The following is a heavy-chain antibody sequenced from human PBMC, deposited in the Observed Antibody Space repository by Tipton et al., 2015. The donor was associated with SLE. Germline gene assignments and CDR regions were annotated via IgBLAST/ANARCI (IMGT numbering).Heavy chain of an antibody. J-gene: IGHJ2*01. CDR2: MYYSGNT. D-gene: IGHD6-19*01. V-gene: IGHV4-59*01. CDR3: ARDVSSGWYFDL. CDR1: DSISSYF. Sequence: GLVKPSETLSLTCTVSDSISSYFWSWVRQPPGKGLEWIGYMYYSGNTKYSPSLKGRVTISLDTSKRHLSLKLRSVTAADTAVYYCARDVSSGWYFDLWGRGTLVTVSS.